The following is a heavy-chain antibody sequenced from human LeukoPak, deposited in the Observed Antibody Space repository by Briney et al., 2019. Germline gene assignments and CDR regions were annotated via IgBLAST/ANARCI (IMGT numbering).Heavy chain of an antibody. CDR2: IYPGDSDT. CDR3: ARLGWSSSSAWYFDY. CDR1: GYSFTSYW. D-gene: IGHD6-6*01. J-gene: IGHJ4*02. V-gene: IGHV5-51*01. Sequence: GESLKISCKGSGYSFTSYWIDWVRQMPGKGLEWMGIIYPGDSDTRYSPSFQGQVTISADKPISTAYLQWSSLKASDTAMYYCARLGWSSSSAWYFDYWGQGTLVTVSS.